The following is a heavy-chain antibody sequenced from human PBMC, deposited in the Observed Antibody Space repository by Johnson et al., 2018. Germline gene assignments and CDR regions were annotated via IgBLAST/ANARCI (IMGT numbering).Heavy chain of an antibody. D-gene: IGHD4-17*01. CDR1: GGSLTSYY. Sequence: QVQLVQSGPGLVRPSDTLSLTCSVSGGSLTSYYWAWVRPSPGKGLEWIGYVYYTGPTTYSPSLESRISISVDTSKNHFSLSLRSVTPADTAVYYCARIDNGELGHLHHWGQGTQVTVSS. V-gene: IGHV4-59*07. CDR2: VYYTGPT. CDR3: ARIDNGELGHLHH. J-gene: IGHJ1*01.